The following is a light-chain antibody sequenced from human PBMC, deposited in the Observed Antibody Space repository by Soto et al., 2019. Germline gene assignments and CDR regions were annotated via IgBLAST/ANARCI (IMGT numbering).Light chain of an antibody. CDR3: GTWDSSLSVVV. CDR1: ASNIGKNF. V-gene: IGLV1-51*01. Sequence: QSVLTQPPSVSAAPGQRVTISCSGSASNIGKNFVSWYQQLPGTAPKLLIYDTNKRPPGIPDRFSGSKSGTSATLGITGLQTGDVADYYCGTWDSSLSVVVFDGGTKLTVL. J-gene: IGLJ2*01. CDR2: DTN.